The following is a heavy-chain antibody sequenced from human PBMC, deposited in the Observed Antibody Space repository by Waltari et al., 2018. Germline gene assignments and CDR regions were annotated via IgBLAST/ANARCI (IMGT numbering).Heavy chain of an antibody. CDR1: GGFIRSGSYY. J-gene: IGHJ5*02. CDR3: ARDGGRYYGSGSYFPNNWFDP. Sequence: QVQLQESGPGLVKPSQTLSLTCTVSGGFIRSGSYYWSWIRQPVGKGLEGLGCIYSSGITNYNPSLKRRVTISLDTSKNQFSLKLVSVTASDTAVYYCARDGGRYYGSGSYFPNNWFDPWGQGTLVTVSS. CDR2: IYSSGIT. D-gene: IGHD3-10*01. V-gene: IGHV4-61*02.